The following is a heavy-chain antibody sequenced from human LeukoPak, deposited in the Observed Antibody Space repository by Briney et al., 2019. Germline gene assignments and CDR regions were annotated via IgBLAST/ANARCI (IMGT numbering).Heavy chain of an antibody. CDR3: ARARGNSAASNRFDP. CDR1: GFTFSDYG. J-gene: IGHJ5*02. D-gene: IGHD1-1*01. Sequence: AGGSLRLSCAASGFTFSDYGMNWVRQAPGKGLESISYISPSISSTYYADSVKGRFTTSRDHGKNSLYLQMNSLRDEDTAMYYCARARGNSAASNRFDPWGQGTLVTVSS. V-gene: IGHV3-48*02. CDR2: ISPSISST.